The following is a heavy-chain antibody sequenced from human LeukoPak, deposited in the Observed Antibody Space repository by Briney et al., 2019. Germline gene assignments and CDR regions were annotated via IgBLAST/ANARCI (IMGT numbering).Heavy chain of an antibody. CDR2: INHSGST. V-gene: IGHV4-34*01. CDR3: VSGEYCSSTSCYFGY. J-gene: IGHJ4*02. Sequence: PPETLSLTCAVYGGSFSGYYWSWNRQPPGKGLEWIGEINHSGSTNYNPSLKSRVTISVDTSKNQFSLKLSSVTAADTAVYYCVSGEYCSSTSCYFGYWGQGTLVTVSS. D-gene: IGHD2-2*01. CDR1: GGSFSGYY.